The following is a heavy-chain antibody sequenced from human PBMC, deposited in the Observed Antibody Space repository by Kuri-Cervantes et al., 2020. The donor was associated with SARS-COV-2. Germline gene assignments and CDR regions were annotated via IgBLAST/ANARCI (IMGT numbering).Heavy chain of an antibody. CDR2: IYYSGST. V-gene: IGHV4-59*08. J-gene: IGHJ4*02. D-gene: IGHD1-20*01. Sequence: GSLRLSCTVSGGSISGQYCSWIRQPPGKGLEWIGYIYYSGSTNYNPSLKSRVTISVDTSKNQFSLKLSSVTAADTAVYYCARRYNWNDGDYFDYWGQGTLVTVSS. CDR1: GGSISGQY. CDR3: ARRYNWNDGDYFDY.